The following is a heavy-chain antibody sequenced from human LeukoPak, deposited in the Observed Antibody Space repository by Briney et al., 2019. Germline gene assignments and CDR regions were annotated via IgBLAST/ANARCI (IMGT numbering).Heavy chain of an antibody. V-gene: IGHV4-39*01. J-gene: IGHJ4*02. CDR3: ARAYYSNNWFGGYY. CDR2: IYYGGST. CDR1: GGSISSSSYY. D-gene: IGHD6-13*01. Sequence: SETLSLTCTVSGGSISSSSYYWGWIRQPPGRGLEWIATIYYGGSTFYNPSLKSRVTISVDTSKNQFSLKLSSVTAADTAVYHCARAYYSNNWFGGYYWGQGSLVTVSS.